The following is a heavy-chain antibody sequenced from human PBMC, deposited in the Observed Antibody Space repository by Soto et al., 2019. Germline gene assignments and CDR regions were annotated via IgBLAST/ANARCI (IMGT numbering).Heavy chain of an antibody. CDR3: ARGFRGRVMIAAARSGAFDS. D-gene: IGHD6-13*01. Sequence: QVQLQQWGAGLLKPSETLSLTCAVYGGSFSGYYWSWIRQPPGKGLEWIGEINHSGSTNYNPSLKSRVTISVDTSKNQFSLKLSSVTAADTAVYYCARGFRGRVMIAAARSGAFDSWGQGTMVTVSS. J-gene: IGHJ3*02. CDR2: INHSGST. CDR1: GGSFSGYY. V-gene: IGHV4-34*01.